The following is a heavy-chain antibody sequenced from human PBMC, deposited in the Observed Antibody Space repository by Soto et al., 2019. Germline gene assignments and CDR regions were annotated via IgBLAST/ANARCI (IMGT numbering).Heavy chain of an antibody. CDR3: ASSGIASSRTFDY. D-gene: IGHD6-13*01. Sequence: TSETLSLTCTVSGGSISSYYWSWIRQPPGKGLEWIGYIYYSGSTNYNPSLKSRVTISVDTSKNQFSLKLSSVTAADTAVYYCASSGIASSRTFDYWGQGTLVTVSS. CDR1: GGSISSYY. CDR2: IYYSGST. J-gene: IGHJ4*02. V-gene: IGHV4-59*01.